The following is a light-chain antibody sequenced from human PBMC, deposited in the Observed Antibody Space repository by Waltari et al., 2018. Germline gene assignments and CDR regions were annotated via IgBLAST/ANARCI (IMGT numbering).Light chain of an antibody. J-gene: IGKJ3*01. V-gene: IGKV1-12*01. CDR1: QSISTW. CDR2: GAS. CDR3: QQAYNTPVT. Sequence: DIQMTQSPSSVSASVGDRVTIACRASQSISTWLAWYQKKPGKAPKLLIYGASTLHNGVPSRFSGSASGTDFTLIISSLQPEDFATYYCQQAYNTPVTFGPGTKVDIK.